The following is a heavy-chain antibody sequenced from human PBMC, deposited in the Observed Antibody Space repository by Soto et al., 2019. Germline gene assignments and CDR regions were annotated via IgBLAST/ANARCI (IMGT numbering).Heavy chain of an antibody. CDR2: IKPDGSGK. V-gene: IGHV3-7*01. CDR1: VFTFRSNW. J-gene: IGHJ4*02. CDR3: ARDVGVQELDY. Sequence: PWWSLRLSCSASVFTFRSNWMSWFRQAPGRGLEWVANIKPDGSGKYYLDSVRGRFTISRDNAEDSLFLQIGSLRVEDTAVYYCARDVGVQELDYWGQGTLVTVSS. D-gene: IGHD6-6*01.